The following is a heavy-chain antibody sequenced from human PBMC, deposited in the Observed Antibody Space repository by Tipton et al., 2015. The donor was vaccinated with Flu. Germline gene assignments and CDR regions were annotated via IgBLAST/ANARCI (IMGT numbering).Heavy chain of an antibody. CDR3: ATALAWRGGESSYYGLDV. J-gene: IGHJ6*02. V-gene: IGHV3-43D*03. D-gene: IGHD3-10*01. Sequence: SLRLSCAASGLTFDDYALHWVRQPPGKGLEWVSVISWDGSSTFYADSVKGRFTVSRDSSQKSMYLEMSRLRPGDTALYYCATALAWRGGESSYYGLDVWGQGTTVTVSS. CDR2: ISWDGSST. CDR1: GLTFDDYA.